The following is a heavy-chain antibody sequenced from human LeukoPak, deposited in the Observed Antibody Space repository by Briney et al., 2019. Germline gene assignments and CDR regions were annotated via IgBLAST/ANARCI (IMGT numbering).Heavy chain of an antibody. J-gene: IGHJ4*02. CDR3: ARAYCSGGSCYPFNY. V-gene: IGHV3-21*01. Sequence: GGSLRLSCAASGFTFSSYSMNWVRQAPGKGLEWVSSISSSSSYIYYADSVKGRFTISRDNAKNSLYLQMNSLRAEDTAVYYCARAYCSGGSCYPFNYWGQGTLVTVSS. D-gene: IGHD2-15*01. CDR1: GFTFSSYS. CDR2: ISSSSSYI.